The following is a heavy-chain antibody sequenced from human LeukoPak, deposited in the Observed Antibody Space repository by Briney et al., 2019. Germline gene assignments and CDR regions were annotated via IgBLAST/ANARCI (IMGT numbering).Heavy chain of an antibody. CDR2: ISYDASNK. CDR3: ARDGRNDPVEATTPAALDI. V-gene: IGHV3-30*04. Sequence: PGGSLRLSCAASGFTFSTYAMYWVRQAPGKGLEWVAVISYDASNKYYADSVKGRFTISRDNSKNTLYLQMNSLRPEDTAVYFCARDGRNDPVEATTPAALDIWGQGTMVTVSS. D-gene: IGHD1-1*01. CDR1: GFTFSTYA. J-gene: IGHJ3*02.